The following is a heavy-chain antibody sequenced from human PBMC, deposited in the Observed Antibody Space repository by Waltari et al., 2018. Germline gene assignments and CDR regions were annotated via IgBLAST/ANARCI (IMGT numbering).Heavy chain of an antibody. CDR2: IRDDVNNK. D-gene: IGHD5-12*01. CDR1: GFTFSSYG. Sequence: QVQLVESGGGVVQPGGSLRLSCAASGFTFSSYGMHWVRQAPGKGLEWVAFIRDDVNNKYYADSVRGRFTNSRDKSKNTLYLQMNSLRAEDTAVDYCAALAVATTNFDYWGQGTLVTVSS. J-gene: IGHJ4*02. CDR3: AALAVATTNFDY. V-gene: IGHV3-30*02.